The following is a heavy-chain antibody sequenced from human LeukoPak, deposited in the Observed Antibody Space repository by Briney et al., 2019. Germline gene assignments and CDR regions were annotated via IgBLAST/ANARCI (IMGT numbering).Heavy chain of an antibody. V-gene: IGHV3-74*01. CDR2: IYSDGSRT. D-gene: IGHD1-26*01. Sequence: GGSLRLSCAASGFTFSSYWMHWVRQGPGKGLVWVSRIYSDGSRTTYADSVKGRFTISGDNAKNTLYLQMNSLRAEDTAVYYCARSGRGGAFDIWGHGTMVTVSP. J-gene: IGHJ3*02. CDR1: GFTFSSYW. CDR3: ARSGRGGAFDI.